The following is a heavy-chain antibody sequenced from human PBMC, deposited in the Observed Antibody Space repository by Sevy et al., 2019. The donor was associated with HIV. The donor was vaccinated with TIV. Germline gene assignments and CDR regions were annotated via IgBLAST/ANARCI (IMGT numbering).Heavy chain of an antibody. V-gene: IGHV3-23*01. CDR2: ISYSGSTT. Sequence: GGSLRLSCAASGFTFNTYAMTWVRQAPGKGLEWVSAISYSGSTTHYADSVKGRFTISRDNSKNTLYLQMNSLRAGDTAVYYCAKDRVSGSYYSGDFDYWGQGTLVTVSS. D-gene: IGHD3-10*01. CDR1: GFTFNTYA. CDR3: AKDRVSGSYYSGDFDY. J-gene: IGHJ4*02.